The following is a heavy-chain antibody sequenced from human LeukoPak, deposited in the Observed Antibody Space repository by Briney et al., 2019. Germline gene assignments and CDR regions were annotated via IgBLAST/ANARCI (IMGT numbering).Heavy chain of an antibody. CDR2: MNPNSGNT. D-gene: IGHD3-22*01. CDR3: ARAPMTSDAFDI. CDR1: GYTFTSYD. J-gene: IGHJ3*02. V-gene: IGHV1-8*01. Sequence: ASVKVSCKASGYTFTSYDINWVRQATGQGLEWMGWMNPNSGNTGYAQKFQGRVTMTRNTSISTAYMELSSLRSEDTAVYYCARAPMTSDAFDIWGQGTMVTVSS.